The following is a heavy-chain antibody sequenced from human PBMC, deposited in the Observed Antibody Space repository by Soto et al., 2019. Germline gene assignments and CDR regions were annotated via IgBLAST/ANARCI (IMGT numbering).Heavy chain of an antibody. CDR1: GFTFSSYE. V-gene: IGHV3-48*03. Sequence: EVQLVESGGDLVQPGGSLRLSCAASGFTFSSYEMNWVRQAPGKGLEWVSYISSSGSTIYYADSVKGRFTISRDNAKNSLYLQMNSLRAEDTAVYYCARLLTYQLLYLRVWDHYGMDVWGQGTTVTVSS. CDR3: ARLLTYQLLYLRVWDHYGMDV. D-gene: IGHD2-2*02. CDR2: ISSSGSTI. J-gene: IGHJ6*02.